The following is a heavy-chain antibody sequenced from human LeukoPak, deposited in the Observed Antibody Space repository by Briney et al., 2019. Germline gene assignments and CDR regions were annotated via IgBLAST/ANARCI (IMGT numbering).Heavy chain of an antibody. V-gene: IGHV3-15*05. CDR3: TTYRLDDAFEI. Sequence: GGSLRLSCAASGFTFTNAWMNWVRQAPGKGLEWVGRVKSKLDGGTVDYAAPVKGRFTISRDDSKNTLHLRMYSLTTEDTAVYYCTTYRLDDAFEIWGQGTMVTVSS. CDR2: VKSKLDGGTV. CDR1: GFTFTNAW. J-gene: IGHJ3*02.